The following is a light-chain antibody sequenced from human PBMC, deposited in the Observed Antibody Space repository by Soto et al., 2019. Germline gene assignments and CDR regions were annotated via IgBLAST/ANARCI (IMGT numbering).Light chain of an antibody. Sequence: QSALTQPASVSGSPRQSITISCTGTSSDVGSYTLVSWYQQHPGKAPKLMIYEGSKRPSGVSNRFSGSKSGNTVSLTISGLQAEDEADYYCCSYAGSDTWVFGGGTKLTVL. CDR1: SSDVGSYTL. CDR3: CSYAGSDTWV. V-gene: IGLV2-23*01. CDR2: EGS. J-gene: IGLJ3*02.